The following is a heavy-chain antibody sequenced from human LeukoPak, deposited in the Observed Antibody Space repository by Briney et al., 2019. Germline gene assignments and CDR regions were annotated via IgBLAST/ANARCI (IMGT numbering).Heavy chain of an antibody. CDR1: GFTFSSYA. Sequence: GGSLRLSCAASGFTFSSYAMNWVRQAPGKGLEWLSGVSPPGGGTYYAGSVKGRFTISRDDSNNTLSLQMNSLRVEDTAVYYCARDLAWGAFDYWGQGTLVTVSS. CDR2: VSPPGGGT. J-gene: IGHJ4*02. D-gene: IGHD7-27*01. V-gene: IGHV3-23*01. CDR3: ARDLAWGAFDY.